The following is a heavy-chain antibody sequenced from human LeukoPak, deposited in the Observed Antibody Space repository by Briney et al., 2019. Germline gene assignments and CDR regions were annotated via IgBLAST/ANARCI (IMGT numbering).Heavy chain of an antibody. CDR3: ARILGLAHDY. CDR1: GFTFSSSE. Sequence: PGGSLRLSCAASGFTFSSSEMNWVRQAPGKGLEWISYISRSDNTIYYADSVKGRFTISRDNAKNSLYLQMNSLRAEDTAVYYCARILGLAHDYWGQGTLVTVSS. J-gene: IGHJ4*02. V-gene: IGHV3-48*03. D-gene: IGHD3-9*01. CDR2: ISRSDNTI.